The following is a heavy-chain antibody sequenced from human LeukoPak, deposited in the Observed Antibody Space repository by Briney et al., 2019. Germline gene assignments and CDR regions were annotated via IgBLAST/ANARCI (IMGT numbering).Heavy chain of an antibody. CDR2: INHSGST. CDR3: ARATYYYGSGSYYSTNYFDY. Sequence: AGGSLRLSCAASGFTVSSNYMSWIRQPPGKGLEWIGEINHSGSTNYNPSLKSRVTISVDTSKNQFSLKLSSVTAADTAVYYCARATYYYGSGSYYSTNYFDYWGQGTLVTVSS. J-gene: IGHJ4*02. CDR1: GFTVSSNY. D-gene: IGHD3-10*01. V-gene: IGHV4-34*01.